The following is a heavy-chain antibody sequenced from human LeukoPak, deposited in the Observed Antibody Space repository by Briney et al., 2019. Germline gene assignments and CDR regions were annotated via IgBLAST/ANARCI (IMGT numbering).Heavy chain of an antibody. CDR2: ISGSGGST. Sequence: GGSLRLSCAASGFTFSSYAMSWVRQAPGKGLEWVSAISGSGGSTYSADSVKGRFTISRENAKNSLYLQMNSLRAGDTAVYYCARFGGYCSNYMGGQGTLVTVSS. CDR3: ARFGGYCSNYM. J-gene: IGHJ4*02. V-gene: IGHV3-23*01. CDR1: GFTFSSYA. D-gene: IGHD2-2*01.